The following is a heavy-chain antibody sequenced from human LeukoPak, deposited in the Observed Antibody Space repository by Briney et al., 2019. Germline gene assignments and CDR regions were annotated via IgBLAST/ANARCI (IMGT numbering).Heavy chain of an antibody. CDR1: GFTFSSYA. V-gene: IGHV3-64D*09. J-gene: IGHJ4*02. CDR2: ISCNGGST. CDR3: VKGSGYSYARHFDF. D-gene: IGHD5-18*01. Sequence: GGSLRLSCSASGFTFSSYAMHWVRQAPGKGLEYVSVISCNGGSTYYADSVKGRFTISRDNSRNTLYLQMSSLRAEDTAVYYCVKGSGYSYARHFDFWGQGTLVTVVS.